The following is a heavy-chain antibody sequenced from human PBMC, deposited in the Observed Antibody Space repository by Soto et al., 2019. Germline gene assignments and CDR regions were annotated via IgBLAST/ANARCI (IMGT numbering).Heavy chain of an antibody. CDR2: ISGSGTNT. CDR3: AKDNSPYSGYNSFDY. J-gene: IGHJ4*02. CDR1: GFTFSSYV. Sequence: EVRLLESGGGLIQPGGSLRLSCAASGFTFSSYVMSWVRQAPGTGLEWVSGISGSGTNTYYVDSVKGRFTISRDNSKNTLYLQMTSLRAEDTAEYYCAKDNSPYSGYNSFDYWGEGNLVTVSS. V-gene: IGHV3-23*01. D-gene: IGHD5-12*01.